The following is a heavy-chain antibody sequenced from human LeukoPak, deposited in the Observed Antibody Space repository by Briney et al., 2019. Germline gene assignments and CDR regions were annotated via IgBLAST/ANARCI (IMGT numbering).Heavy chain of an antibody. Sequence: SETLSLTCTVSNYSISSGYYWGWIRQPPGKGLEWVGSISHGGNTYYYPSLKSRVAISVDTSKNQFSLNLSSVTAADTAVYYCARSSAPYNSGWYGYWGQGTLVTVSS. J-gene: IGHJ4*02. CDR1: NYSISSGYY. CDR2: ISHGGNT. D-gene: IGHD6-19*01. V-gene: IGHV4-38-2*02. CDR3: ARSSAPYNSGWYGY.